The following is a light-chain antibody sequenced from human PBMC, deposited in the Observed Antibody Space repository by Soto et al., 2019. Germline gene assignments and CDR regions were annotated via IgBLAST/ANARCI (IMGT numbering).Light chain of an antibody. J-gene: IGKJ1*01. V-gene: IGKV3D-15*01. CDR1: QYVSNK. Sequence: EIVMTQSPATLSVSPGETATLSCRASQYVSNKVAWYQQKPGQAPSLLIYGASSRATGIPDRFSGSGSGTNFTLAISSLQSEDFAVYYCQQYAYWPETFGQGTKVDIK. CDR2: GAS. CDR3: QQYAYWPET.